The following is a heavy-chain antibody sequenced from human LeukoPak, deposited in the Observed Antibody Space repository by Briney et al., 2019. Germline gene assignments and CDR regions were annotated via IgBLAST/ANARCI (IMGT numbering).Heavy chain of an antibody. V-gene: IGHV3-21*01. J-gene: IGHJ4*02. CDR2: ISSSSSYI. D-gene: IGHD6-13*01. Sequence: GGSLRLSCAASGFTFSSYSMNWVRQAPGKGLEWVSSISSSSSYIYYADSVKGRFTISRDNAKNSLYLQMNSLRAEDTAVYYCARELAAAGPMGPFDYWGQGTLVTVS. CDR3: ARELAAAGPMGPFDY. CDR1: GFTFSSYS.